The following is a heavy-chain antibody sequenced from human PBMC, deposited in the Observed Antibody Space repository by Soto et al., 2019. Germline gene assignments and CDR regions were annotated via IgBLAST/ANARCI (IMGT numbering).Heavy chain of an antibody. CDR2: IRPDGSDV. CDR3: ACWGQSVPGASSDFDR. Sequence: GSQILSTAASGFTFTNYGMNWVRQTPGKGLMWVYRIRPDGSDVGNADAVEGRFTVSRDDAKSTLYLQMQSPRAEGAAMYYCACWGQSVPGASSDFDRWGQRSLLSVYS. V-gene: IGHV3-74*01. CDR1: GFTFTNYG. D-gene: IGHD3-16*01. J-gene: IGHJ4*02.